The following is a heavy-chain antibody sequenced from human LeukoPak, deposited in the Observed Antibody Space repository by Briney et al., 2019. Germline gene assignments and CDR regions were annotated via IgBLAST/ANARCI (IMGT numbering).Heavy chain of an antibody. D-gene: IGHD6-19*01. Sequence: GGSLRLSCAASGFTFDDYAMHWVRQAPGKGLEWVSGISWNSGSIGYADSVKGRFTISRDNAKNSLYLQMNRLSAEDTALYYCAHIAVAGTFLDYWGQGTLVTVSS. CDR2: ISWNSGSI. J-gene: IGHJ4*02. V-gene: IGHV3-9*01. CDR3: AHIAVAGTFLDY. CDR1: GFTFDDYA.